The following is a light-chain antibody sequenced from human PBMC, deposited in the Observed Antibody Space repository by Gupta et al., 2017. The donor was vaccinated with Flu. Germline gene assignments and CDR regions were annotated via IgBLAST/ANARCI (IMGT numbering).Light chain of an antibody. V-gene: IGKV3D-15*01. Sequence: EIVMPPSPATLSVSPGERATLSCRASQSVSSNLAWYQQKPGQAPRLLIYGASTRATGIPARFSGSGSGTEFTLTISSRQSEDFAVYYCQQYNNWPLYTFGQGTKLEIK. CDR1: QSVSSN. CDR2: GAS. J-gene: IGKJ2*01. CDR3: QQYNNWPLYT.